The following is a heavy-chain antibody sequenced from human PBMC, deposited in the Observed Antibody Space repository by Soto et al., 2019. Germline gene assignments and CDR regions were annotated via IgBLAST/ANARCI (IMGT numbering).Heavy chain of an antibody. CDR3: ARARYITPIDMITFGGVIAYEYDAFDI. CDR1: GFTFSSYS. D-gene: IGHD3-16*02. Sequence: GGSLRLSCAASGFTFSSYSMNWVRQAPGKGLEWVSSISSSSSYIYYADSVKGRFTISRDNAKNSLYLQMNSLRAEDTAVYYCARARYITPIDMITFGGVIAYEYDAFDIWGQGTMVTVSS. CDR2: ISSSSSYI. V-gene: IGHV3-21*01. J-gene: IGHJ3*02.